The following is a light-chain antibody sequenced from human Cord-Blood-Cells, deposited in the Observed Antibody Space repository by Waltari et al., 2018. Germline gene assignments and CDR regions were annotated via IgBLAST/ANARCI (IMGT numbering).Light chain of an antibody. Sequence: DIVMTQSPDSLAVSLGERATINCKSSQSVLYSSNNKNYLAWYQQKPGQPPKLLIYWASTRESGVPDRFSGSGSGTDFTLTISSLQAEDVAVYVGQQYYSPPYTFVQGTKREIK. CDR2: WAS. J-gene: IGKJ2*01. CDR1: QSVLYSSNNKNY. CDR3: QQYYSPPYT. V-gene: IGKV4-1*01.